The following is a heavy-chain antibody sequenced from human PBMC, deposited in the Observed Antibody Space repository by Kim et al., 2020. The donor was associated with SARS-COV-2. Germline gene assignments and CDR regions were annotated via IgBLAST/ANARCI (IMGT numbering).Heavy chain of an antibody. Sequence: SETLSLTCTVSGGFISSSNYYWGWIRQPPGKGLEWIGSIYYSGSTYYNPSLKSRVTMSVDLAKSQFSLSLSSVTAADTAVYYCARHKGENYYDSRMFDYWGQGTLVTVSS. CDR2: IYYSGST. V-gene: IGHV4-39*01. CDR3: ARHKGENYYDSRMFDY. J-gene: IGHJ4*02. CDR1: GGFISSSNYY. D-gene: IGHD3-22*01.